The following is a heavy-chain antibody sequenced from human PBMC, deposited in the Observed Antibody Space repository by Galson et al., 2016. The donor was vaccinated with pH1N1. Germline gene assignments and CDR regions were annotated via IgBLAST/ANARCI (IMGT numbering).Heavy chain of an antibody. CDR2: INWNGGST. J-gene: IGHJ6*03. CDR1: GFTFDDYG. V-gene: IGHV3-20*04. CDR3: ARERGPGYHYHMDV. Sequence: SLRLSCAASGFTFDDYGMSWVRQAPGKGLEWVSGINWNGGSTGYADSVKGRFTISRDSAKNSLYLQMNSLRAEDTALYYCARERGPGYHYHMDVWGQGTTVTVSS.